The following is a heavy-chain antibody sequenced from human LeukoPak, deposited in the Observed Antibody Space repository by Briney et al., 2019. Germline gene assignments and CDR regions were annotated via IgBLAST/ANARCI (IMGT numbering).Heavy chain of an antibody. CDR3: ARDVLGGASYRFGPWFDP. V-gene: IGHV4-31*03. CDR2: MCHSGSS. J-gene: IGHJ5*02. CDR1: GGSISSRAYC. Sequence: SETLSLTCTVSGGSISSRAYCCTWIRQHPGKGLEWIGYMCHSGSSYYNPSLQSRASILVDTPKNQFSLNLRSLTAAAPAVYYCARDVLGGASYRFGPWFDPWGQGTLVTVSS. D-gene: IGHD3-16*01.